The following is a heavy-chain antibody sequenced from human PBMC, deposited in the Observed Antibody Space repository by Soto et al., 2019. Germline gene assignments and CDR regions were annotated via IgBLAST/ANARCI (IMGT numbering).Heavy chain of an antibody. Sequence: QVQLVESGGGVVQPGTSLRLSCVGSGFTFRSYVIHWVRQAPGKGLELVALTSCDGSNNFYGDSVKGRFTISRDNSRNTVELQMDSLRLEDTALYYCARWGTTGGLDVWGQGTLVSVSS. J-gene: IGHJ4*02. D-gene: IGHD3-16*01. CDR2: TSCDGSNN. V-gene: IGHV3-33*05. CDR1: GFTFRSYV. CDR3: ARWGTTGGLDV.